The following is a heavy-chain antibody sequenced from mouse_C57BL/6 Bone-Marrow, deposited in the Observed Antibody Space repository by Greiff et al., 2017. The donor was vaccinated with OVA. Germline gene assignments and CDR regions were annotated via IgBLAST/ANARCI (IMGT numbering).Heavy chain of an antibody. Sequence: VQLQQSGPELVKPGASVKISCKASGYAFSSSWMNWVKQRPGKGLEWIGRIYPGDGDTNYNGKFKGKATLTADKSSSTAYMQLKSLTSEDSAVYYCARDYYGSSYVGFAYWGQGTLVTVSA. V-gene: IGHV1-82*01. D-gene: IGHD1-1*01. CDR2: IYPGDGDT. J-gene: IGHJ3*01. CDR3: ARDYYGSSYVGFAY. CDR1: GYAFSSSW.